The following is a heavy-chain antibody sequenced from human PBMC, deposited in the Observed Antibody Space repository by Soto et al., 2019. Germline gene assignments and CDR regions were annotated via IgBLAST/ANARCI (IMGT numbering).Heavy chain of an antibody. V-gene: IGHV1-3*01. D-gene: IGHD3-22*01. J-gene: IGHJ6*02. CDR2: INAGNGNT. Sequence: GASVKVSCKASGYTFTSYAMHWVRQAPGQRLEWMGWINAGNGNTKYSQKFQGRVTITRDTSASTAYMELSSLRSEDTAVYYCARETYYYDSSAYYPYYYGMDVWGQGTTVTVYS. CDR3: ARETYYYDSSAYYPYYYGMDV. CDR1: GYTFTSYA.